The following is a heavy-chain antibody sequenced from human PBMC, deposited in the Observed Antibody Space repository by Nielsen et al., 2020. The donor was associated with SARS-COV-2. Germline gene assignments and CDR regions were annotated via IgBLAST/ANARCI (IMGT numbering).Heavy chain of an antibody. V-gene: IGHV1-58*01. CDR3: AREYIVGATPLDY. Sequence: SVKVSCKASGFTFTSSAVQWVRQARGQRLEWIGWIVVGSGNTNYAQKFQERVTITRDMSTSTAYMELSSLRSEDTAVYYCAREYIVGATPLDYWGQGTLVTVSS. J-gene: IGHJ4*02. D-gene: IGHD1-26*01. CDR1: GFTFTSSA. CDR2: IVVGSGNT.